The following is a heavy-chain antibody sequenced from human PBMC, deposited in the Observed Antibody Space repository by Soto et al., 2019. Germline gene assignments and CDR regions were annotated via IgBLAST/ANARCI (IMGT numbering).Heavy chain of an antibody. CDR2: IYSGGST. J-gene: IGHJ4*02. Sequence: PGGSLRLSCAASGFTFSRHWMHWVRQAPGKGLEWVSVIYSGGSTYYADSVKGRFTISRDNSKNTLYLQMNSLRAEDTAVYYCARAPAAGNCWGQGTLVTVSS. CDR1: GFTFSRHW. D-gene: IGHD6-13*01. V-gene: IGHV3-53*01. CDR3: ARAPAAGNC.